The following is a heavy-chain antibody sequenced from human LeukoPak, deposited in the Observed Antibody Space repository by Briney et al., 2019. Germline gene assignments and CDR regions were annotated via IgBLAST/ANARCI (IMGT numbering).Heavy chain of an antibody. V-gene: IGHV4-59*01. D-gene: IGHD3-22*01. J-gene: IGHJ3*02. CDR2: IYYNGNT. Sequence: PSETLSLTCTVSGASISSSYWSWIRQPPGKRLEWIGYIYYNGNTNSNPSLKSRVTISADTYKNQFSLKLSSVTAADTAIYYCVRGNYDNRGYSNAFDIWGQGTMVTVSS. CDR1: GASISSSY. CDR3: VRGNYDNRGYSNAFDI.